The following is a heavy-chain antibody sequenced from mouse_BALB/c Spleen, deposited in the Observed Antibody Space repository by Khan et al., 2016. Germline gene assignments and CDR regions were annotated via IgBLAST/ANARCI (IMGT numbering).Heavy chain of an antibody. CDR2: INTYSGES. CDR1: GYTFTNYG. CDR3: ARYRYYYGSSRYFDV. V-gene: IGHV9-3-1*01. Sequence: QIQLVQSGPELKKPGKTVKISCKASGYTFTNYGMNWVKQAPGKGLKWMGWINTYSGESTYADDFKGRFAFSLETSANTPYLQINNLKNEDTATYFCARYRYYYGSSRYFDVWGAGTTVTVSS. D-gene: IGHD1-1*01. J-gene: IGHJ1*01.